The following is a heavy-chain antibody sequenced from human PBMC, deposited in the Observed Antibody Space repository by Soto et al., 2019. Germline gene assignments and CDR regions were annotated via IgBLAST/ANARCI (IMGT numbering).Heavy chain of an antibody. CDR3: ARGGYSYGHQMRIVNAFDI. Sequence: GSSVKVSCKASGGTFSSYAISWVRQAPGQGLEWMGGIIPIFGTANYAQKFEGRVTITADESTSTAYMELRSLRAEDTAVYYCARGGYSYGHQMRIVNAFDIWAQGTMVTVSS. CDR2: IIPIFGTA. CDR1: GGTFSSYA. D-gene: IGHD5-18*01. V-gene: IGHV1-69*13. J-gene: IGHJ3*02.